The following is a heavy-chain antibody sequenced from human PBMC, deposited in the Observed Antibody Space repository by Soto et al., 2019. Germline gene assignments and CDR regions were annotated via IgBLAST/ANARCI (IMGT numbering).Heavy chain of an antibody. V-gene: IGHV3-23*01. CDR2: LTASGLNT. J-gene: IGHJ6*02. CDR1: GFNFGSYG. CDR3: AKGLGNAKEV. Sequence: EVQLLESGGGLVQPGASLRLSCSASGFNFGSYGMSWVRQAPGKGLEWVSGLTASGLNTYYTDSVKGRFTISRDNSRNTVYLQMSGLRVEDTAVFHCAKGLGNAKEVWGQGTTVTVSS. D-gene: IGHD2-8*01.